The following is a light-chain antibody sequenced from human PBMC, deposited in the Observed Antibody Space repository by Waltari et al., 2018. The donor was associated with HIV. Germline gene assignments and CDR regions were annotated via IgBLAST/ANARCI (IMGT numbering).Light chain of an antibody. Sequence: EIVMTQSPATLSVSPGERATLSCRASQSISSNLAWYQQRPGQASRLLISGASTRATGIPARFSGSGSGTEFTLSISSLQSEDFAVYYCQQYNNWPRTFGQGTKVEIK. CDR2: GAS. J-gene: IGKJ1*01. CDR3: QQYNNWPRT. V-gene: IGKV3-15*01. CDR1: QSISSN.